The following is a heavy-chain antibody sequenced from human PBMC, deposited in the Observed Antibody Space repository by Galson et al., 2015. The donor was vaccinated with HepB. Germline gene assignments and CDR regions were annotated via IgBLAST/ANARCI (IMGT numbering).Heavy chain of an antibody. CDR1: GFTFRHYA. Sequence: SLRISCEASGFTFRHYAMNWVRQAPAKGLQWVARISSERTRKMYADFLKGRFTISRDNSENTVYLQMSSLSAEDTAVYYCAREDMTRGFYYWGQGTLVTVSS. V-gene: IGHV3-30*04. CDR2: ISSERTRK. J-gene: IGHJ4*02. D-gene: IGHD2-15*01. CDR3: AREDMTRGFYY.